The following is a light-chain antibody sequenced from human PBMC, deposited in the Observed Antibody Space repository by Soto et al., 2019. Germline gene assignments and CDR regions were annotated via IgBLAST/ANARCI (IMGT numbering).Light chain of an antibody. CDR1: QSVSSN. CDR2: GAS. J-gene: IGKJ1*01. Sequence: EIVMTQSPATLSVSPGERATLSCRASQSVSSNLAWYQQKPGQAPRLLIYGASTRATGIPARFSGSGSGTEFTLTISSLQSEDFAISSCQHYNSWPETFGQGTKVDIK. CDR3: QHYNSWPET. V-gene: IGKV3-15*01.